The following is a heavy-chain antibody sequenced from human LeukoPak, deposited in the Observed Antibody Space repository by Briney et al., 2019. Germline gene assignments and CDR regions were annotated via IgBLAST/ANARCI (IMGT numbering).Heavy chain of an antibody. D-gene: IGHD4-17*01. CDR3: ARGWVTNDY. CDR2: INHSGST. CDR1: GGSFSGYY. J-gene: IGHJ4*02. Sequence: SETLSLTCAVYGGSFSGYYWSWIRQPPGKGLEWIGEINHSGSTNYNPSLKSRVTISVDTSKNQFSLKLSSVTAADTAVYYCARGWVTNDYWGQGTLVTVSS. V-gene: IGHV4-34*01.